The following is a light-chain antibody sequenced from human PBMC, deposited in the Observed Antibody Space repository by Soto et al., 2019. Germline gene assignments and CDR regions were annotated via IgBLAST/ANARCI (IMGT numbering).Light chain of an antibody. Sequence: IQMTQSPSSLSASVGDRVTITCRASQRITTYLNWDQQKPGKAPKLLISTAATLQGGVPSRFSGSGSGTDFTLTITTLQPEDFATYFCQQSYSTPYTFGQGTKLEIK. CDR1: QRITTY. J-gene: IGKJ2*01. CDR2: TAA. CDR3: QQSYSTPYT. V-gene: IGKV1-39*01.